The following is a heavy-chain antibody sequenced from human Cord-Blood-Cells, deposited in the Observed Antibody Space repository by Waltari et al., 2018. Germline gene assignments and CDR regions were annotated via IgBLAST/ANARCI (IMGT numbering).Heavy chain of an antibody. V-gene: IGHV1-69*01. D-gene: IGHD6-6*01. J-gene: IGHJ4*02. CDR3: ARDGSVKQLVPPYFDY. CDR2: SIPIFGTA. Sequence: QVQLVQSGAEVKKPGSSVKVSCKASGGTFSSYAISWVRQAPGQGLEWMGGSIPIFGTANYAQKFQGRVTSTADESTSTAYMELSSLRSEDTAVYYCARDGSVKQLVPPYFDYWGQGTLVTVSS. CDR1: GGTFSSYA.